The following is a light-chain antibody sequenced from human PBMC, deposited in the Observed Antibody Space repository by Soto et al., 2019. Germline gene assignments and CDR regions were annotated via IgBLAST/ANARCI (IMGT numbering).Light chain of an antibody. V-gene: IGLV1-44*01. Sequence: QPVLTQPPSASGTPGQRVTISCSGSSSNIGSDSVNWYQQLPGTAPKVLIYDNDRRPSGVPDRFSGSKSGTSASLAISGLQSEDEADYYCAGWDDSLNGVVFGGGTKVTVL. CDR3: AGWDDSLNGVV. CDR1: SSNIGSDS. J-gene: IGLJ2*01. CDR2: DND.